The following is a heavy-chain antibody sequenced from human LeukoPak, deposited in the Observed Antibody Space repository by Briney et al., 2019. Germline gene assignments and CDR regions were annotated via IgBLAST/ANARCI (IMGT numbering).Heavy chain of an antibody. CDR2: IYSGGST. D-gene: IGHD3-22*01. V-gene: IGHV3-66*01. CDR1: GFTVSSNY. Sequence: GGSLRLSCAASGFTVSSNYMSWVRQAPGKGLEWVSVIYSGGSTYYADSVKGRFTTSRDNSKNTLYLQMNSLRAEDTAVYYCARVRNYYDSRDLDYWGQGTLVTVSS. CDR3: ARVRNYYDSRDLDY. J-gene: IGHJ4*02.